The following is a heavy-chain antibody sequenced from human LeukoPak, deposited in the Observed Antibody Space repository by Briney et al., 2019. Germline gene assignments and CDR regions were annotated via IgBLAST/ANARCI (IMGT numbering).Heavy chain of an antibody. V-gene: IGHV3-7*01. CDR1: GFTFSSYW. Sequence: GGSLRLSCAASGFTFSSYWMSWVRQAPGKGLEWVANIKQDGSEKYYVDSVKGRFTISRDNAKNSLYLQMNSLRAEDTAVYYCARDLKSGWFGELYPSGAFDIWGQGTMVTVSS. J-gene: IGHJ3*02. D-gene: IGHD3-10*01. CDR2: IKQDGSEK. CDR3: ARDLKSGWFGELYPSGAFDI.